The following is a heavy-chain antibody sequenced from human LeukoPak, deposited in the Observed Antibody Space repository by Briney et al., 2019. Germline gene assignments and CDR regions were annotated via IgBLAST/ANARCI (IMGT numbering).Heavy chain of an antibody. D-gene: IGHD2-2*01. CDR1: GFTFSSYS. J-gene: IGHJ6*03. V-gene: IGHV3-48*01. CDR3: AKAAVPAAAYYYYYYMDV. CDR2: ISSSSSTI. Sequence: GGSLRLSCAASGFTFSSYSMNWVRQAPGKGLERVSYISSSSSTIYYADSVKGRFTISRDNAKNSLYLQMNSLRAEDTAVYYCAKAAVPAAAYYYYYYMDVWGKGTTVTVSS.